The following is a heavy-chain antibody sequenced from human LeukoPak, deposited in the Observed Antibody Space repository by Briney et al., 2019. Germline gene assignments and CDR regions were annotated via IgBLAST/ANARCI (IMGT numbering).Heavy chain of an antibody. CDR1: GFTFSNYA. J-gene: IGHJ4*02. Sequence: PAGGSLRLSCAASGFTFSNYAMSWVRQAPGKGLEWVSAISGSGATTFSADSVKGRFTISRDNSKNTLYLQVNSLRAADTAIYYCAKVQEMDTMLPPFHYWGQGTLVTVSS. CDR2: ISGSGATT. CDR3: AKVQEMDTMLPPFHY. D-gene: IGHD5-24*01. V-gene: IGHV3-23*01.